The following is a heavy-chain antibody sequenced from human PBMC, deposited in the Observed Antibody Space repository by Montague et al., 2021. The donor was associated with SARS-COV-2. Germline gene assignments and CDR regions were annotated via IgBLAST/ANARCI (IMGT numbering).Heavy chain of an antibody. CDR3: ARVPYRLLFVPRYYGMDV. CDR2: IYYTGNT. V-gene: IGHV4-4*02. J-gene: IGHJ6*02. CDR1: DGSISSPNW. D-gene: IGHD2-2*01. Sequence: SETLSLTCAVSDGSISSPNWWNWVRQPPGKGLVWIGEIYYTGNTNYNPSLKSRVTIFIDKSKNHFSLQLSSVTAADTAVYYCARVPYRLLFVPRYYGMDVGGQGTTVTVPS.